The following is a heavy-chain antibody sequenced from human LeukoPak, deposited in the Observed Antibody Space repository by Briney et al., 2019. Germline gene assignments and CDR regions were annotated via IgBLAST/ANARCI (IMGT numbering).Heavy chain of an antibody. CDR1: GGSISSSDYY. CDR2: VYYNGRT. CDR3: ARGQYHYETSGHDFGY. J-gene: IGHJ4*02. V-gene: IGHV4-31*11. Sequence: SQTLSLTCAVSGGSISSSDYYWHWIRQHTGKGLEWIGHVYYNGRTFYNPSLRSRVTLSVDTSKNQFSLELTSVTAADTAVYFCARGQYHYETSGHDFGYWGQGTLATVSS. D-gene: IGHD3-22*01.